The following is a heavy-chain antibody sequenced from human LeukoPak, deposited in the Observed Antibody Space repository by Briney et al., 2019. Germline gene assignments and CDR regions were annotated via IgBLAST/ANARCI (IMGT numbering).Heavy chain of an antibody. CDR2: ISSGGGTV. CDR3: ARGSGYYYDSSGYSDY. V-gene: IGHV3-48*03. Sequence: GGSLRLSCAASGFTFSSYEMNWVRQAPGKGLEWVSYISSGGGTVYYADSVKGRFTISRDNAKNSLYLQMNSLRAEDTAVYYCARGSGYYYDSSGYSDYWGQGTLVTVSS. D-gene: IGHD3-22*01. J-gene: IGHJ4*02. CDR1: GFTFSSYE.